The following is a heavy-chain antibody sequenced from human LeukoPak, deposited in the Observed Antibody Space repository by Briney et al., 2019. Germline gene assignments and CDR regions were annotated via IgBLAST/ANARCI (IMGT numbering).Heavy chain of an antibody. CDR2: INPSGGST. J-gene: IGHJ4*02. CDR3: AREGVSGSYLGY. D-gene: IGHD1-26*01. V-gene: IGHV1-46*01. CDR1: GYSFTSYY. Sequence: ASVKVSCKASGYSFTSYYIHWVRLAPGQGLEWMGVINPSGGSTRYAQKFQDRVTMTRDMSTSTVYMELSSLRSEDTAVYYCAREGVSGSYLGYWGQGTLVTVSS.